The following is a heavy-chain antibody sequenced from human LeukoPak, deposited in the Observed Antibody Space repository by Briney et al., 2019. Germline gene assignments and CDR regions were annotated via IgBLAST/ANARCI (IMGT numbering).Heavy chain of an antibody. D-gene: IGHD6-13*01. J-gene: IGHJ4*02. CDR1: GFTFSSYS. V-gene: IGHV3-21*01. CDR3: ARDRAAAARHPVDY. CDR2: ISSTSTYI. Sequence: GGSLRLSCAASGFTFSSYSMNWVRQAPGKGLEWDSSISSTSTYIYYADSLKGRFTISRDNAKNSLYLQMNSPRAEDTAVYYCARDRAAAARHPVDYWGQGTLVTVSS.